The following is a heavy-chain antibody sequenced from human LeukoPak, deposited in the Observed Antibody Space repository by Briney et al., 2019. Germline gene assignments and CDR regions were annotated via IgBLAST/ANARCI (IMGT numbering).Heavy chain of an antibody. V-gene: IGHV1-18*01. CDR3: ARDFYPGESIAVAEWFDP. D-gene: IGHD6-13*01. Sequence: GASVKVSCKASGYTFTSYGIFWVRQAPGQGLEWMGWISAYNGNTNYAQKLQGRVTMTTDTSTSTAYMELRSLRSDDTAVYYCARDFYPGESIAVAEWFDPWGQGTLVTVSS. J-gene: IGHJ5*02. CDR1: GYTFTSYG. CDR2: ISAYNGNT.